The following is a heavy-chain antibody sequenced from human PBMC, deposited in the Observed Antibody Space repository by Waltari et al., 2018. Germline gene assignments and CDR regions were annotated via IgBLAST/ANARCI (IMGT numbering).Heavy chain of an antibody. V-gene: IGHV4-39*01. CDR2: IYYSGST. D-gene: IGHD6-19*01. CDR3: ATKRESSASGFDY. CDR1: GGSISSSSYY. J-gene: IGHJ4*02. Sequence: QVQLQESGPGLVKPSQTLSLTCSVSGGSISSSSYYWGWIRQPPGKGLEWIGSIYYSGSTYSNPSLKRRVTISVDTSKNQFSLKLSSVTAADTAVYYCATKRESSASGFDYWGQGTLVTVSS.